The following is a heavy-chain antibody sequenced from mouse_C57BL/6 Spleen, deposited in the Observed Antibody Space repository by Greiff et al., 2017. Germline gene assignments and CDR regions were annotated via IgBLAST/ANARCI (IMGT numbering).Heavy chain of an antibody. CDR3: TSFYGNYVNY. D-gene: IGHD2-1*01. CDR2: ISSGGDYI. Sequence: DVQLQESGEGLVKPGGSLKLSCAASGFTFSSYAMSWVRQTPEKRLEWVAYISSGGDYIYYADTVKGRFTISRDNARNTLYLQMSSLKSEDTAMYYCTSFYGNYVNYWGQGTTLTVSS. V-gene: IGHV5-9-1*02. J-gene: IGHJ2*01. CDR1: GFTFSSYA.